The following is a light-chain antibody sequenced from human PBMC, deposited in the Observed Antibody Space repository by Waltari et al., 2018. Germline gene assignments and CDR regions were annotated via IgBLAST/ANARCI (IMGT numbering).Light chain of an antibody. J-gene: IGKJ4*01. V-gene: IGKV1-39*01. CDR2: AAS. CDR1: RAITNY. CDR3: QQSHSAPLA. Sequence: DIQMTQSPSSVSASVGARVPITCRASRAITNYVNWYQQRPGLAPKLLIYAASTLQGGVPTRFSGSGSGTDFTLTISSLQIEDFATYYCQQSHSAPLAFGGGTRLEI.